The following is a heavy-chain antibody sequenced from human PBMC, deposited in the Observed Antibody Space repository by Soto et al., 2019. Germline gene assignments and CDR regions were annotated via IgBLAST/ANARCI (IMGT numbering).Heavy chain of an antibody. V-gene: IGHV1-8*01. CDR3: ARGRGGAKRYSYGMDV. D-gene: IGHD2-15*01. Sequence: ASVKVSCKASGYTFTSYDINWVRQATGQGLEWMGWMNPNSGNTGYAQKFQGRVTMTRNTSISTAYMELSSLRSEDPAVYYCARGRGGAKRYSYGMDVWGQGTTVTVYS. CDR1: GYTFTSYD. CDR2: MNPNSGNT. J-gene: IGHJ6*02.